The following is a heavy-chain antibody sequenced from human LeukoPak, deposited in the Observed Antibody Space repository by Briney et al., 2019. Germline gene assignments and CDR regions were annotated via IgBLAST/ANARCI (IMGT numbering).Heavy chain of an antibody. D-gene: IGHD6-13*01. CDR2: INPNSGGT. V-gene: IGHV1-2*02. CDR1: GYTFTGYY. CDR3: ASKRSAAAGKYVDY. Sequence: ASVKLSCKASGYTFTGYYMHWVRQAPGRGLEWMGWINPNSGGTNYAQKFQGRVTMTRDTSISTAYMELSRLRSDDTAVYYCASKRSAAAGKYVDYWGQGTLVTVSS. J-gene: IGHJ4*02.